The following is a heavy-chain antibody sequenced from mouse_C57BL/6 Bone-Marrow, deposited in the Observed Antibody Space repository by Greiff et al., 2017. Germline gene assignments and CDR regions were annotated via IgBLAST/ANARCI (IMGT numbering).Heavy chain of an antibody. CDR3: EKSPGCYGDSEFAY. V-gene: IGHV1-52*01. CDR1: GYTFTSYC. CDR2: IDPSDSVT. J-gene: IGHJ3*01. D-gene: IGHD2-13*01. Sequence: QVHVQQSGAELVRPGSSVKLSCKASGYTFTSYCMHWVKQRPIQGLEWIGNIDPSDSVTHYNQKFKDKATLTVDKSSSTAYMQLSSLTSEDSAVYYCEKSPGCYGDSEFAYWGKGTMVTVAA.